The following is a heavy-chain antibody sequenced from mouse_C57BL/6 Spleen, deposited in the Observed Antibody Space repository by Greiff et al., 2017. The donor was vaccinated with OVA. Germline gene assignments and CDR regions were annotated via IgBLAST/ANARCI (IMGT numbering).Heavy chain of an antibody. D-gene: IGHD1-1*01. CDR1: GYAFSSYW. Sequence: QVQLQQSGAELVKPGASVKISCKASGYAFSSYWMNWVKQRPGKGLEWIGQIYPGDGDTYYNGQFKGKATLTADTSSSPTYMQLSILTSEDSAVYFYARRTVEPHYYAMDYWGQGTSVTVSS. J-gene: IGHJ4*01. CDR3: ARRTVEPHYYAMDY. CDR2: IYPGDGDT. V-gene: IGHV1-80*01.